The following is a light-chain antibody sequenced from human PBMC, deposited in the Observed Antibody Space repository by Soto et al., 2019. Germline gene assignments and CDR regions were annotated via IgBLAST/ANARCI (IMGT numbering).Light chain of an antibody. J-gene: IGKJ1*01. V-gene: IGKV3-15*01. CDR2: GAS. CDR3: QQYNNWPRT. Sequence: EIVMSQSPATLSVSPWERATLSCRARQSVSSNLAWYQQKPGQAPRLLIYGASARATGIPARFSGSGSGTEFTLTISSLQSEDFAVYYCQQYNNWPRTFGQGTKVDIK. CDR1: QSVSSN.